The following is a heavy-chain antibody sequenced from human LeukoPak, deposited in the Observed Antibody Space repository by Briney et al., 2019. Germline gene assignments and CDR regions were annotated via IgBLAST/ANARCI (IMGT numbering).Heavy chain of an antibody. CDR3: ASGEPRYSSRIVVGDN. J-gene: IGHJ4*02. Sequence: SETLSLTCTVSGGSISSRSYYWGWIRQPPGKGLEWIGSIYNSESPYYNPSLKSRVTISVDTSKNQLSLKVSSVTAADTAVYYCASGEPRYSSRIVVGDNWGQGALVTASS. D-gene: IGHD3-22*01. CDR2: IYNSESP. V-gene: IGHV4-39*07. CDR1: GGSISSRSYY.